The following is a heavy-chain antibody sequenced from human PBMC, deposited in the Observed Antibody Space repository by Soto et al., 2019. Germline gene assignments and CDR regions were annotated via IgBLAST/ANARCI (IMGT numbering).Heavy chain of an antibody. V-gene: IGHV3-11*06. CDR1: GFTFGDSY. CDR2: ISPGSRYP. D-gene: IGHD2-15*01. Sequence: GSLRGSCAASGFTFGDSYINWIRQAPGKGLEWLSYISPGSRYPAYADSVKGRFTISRDNAKRSLYLQMMSLTAEDTAIYYCVRGGGGGLFDPWGQGTMVTVSS. CDR3: VRGGGGGLFDP. J-gene: IGHJ5*02.